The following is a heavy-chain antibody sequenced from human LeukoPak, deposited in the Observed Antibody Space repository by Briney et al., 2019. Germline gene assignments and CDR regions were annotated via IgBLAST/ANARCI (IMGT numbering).Heavy chain of an antibody. V-gene: IGHV3-74*01. D-gene: IGHD3-22*01. CDR2: IKSDGST. J-gene: IGHJ1*01. CDR1: GFTFSSYW. CDR3: ARAPSEIGGYYPEYFRH. Sequence: PGGSLRLSCAASGFTFSSYWMHWVRQAPGKGLVWVSRIKSDGSTNYADSVKGRFTISRDNAKNTVSLQMNSLRAEHTGVYYCARAPSEIGGYYPEYFRHWGQGTLVTVSS.